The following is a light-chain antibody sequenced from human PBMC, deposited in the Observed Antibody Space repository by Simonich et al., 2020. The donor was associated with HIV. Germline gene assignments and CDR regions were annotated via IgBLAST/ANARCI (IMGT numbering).Light chain of an antibody. CDR2: AAS. J-gene: IGKJ2*01. CDR3: QQSFSTPYT. CDR1: QSISSL. Sequence: DIQMTQSPSSLSASVGDRVTITCRASQSISSLLNWYQQKPGKAPKLLIYAASTLQSGVPSRFSGSGSGTDCTLTISSLQPEDFATYYCQQSFSTPYTFGQGTKLEIK. V-gene: IGKV1-39*01.